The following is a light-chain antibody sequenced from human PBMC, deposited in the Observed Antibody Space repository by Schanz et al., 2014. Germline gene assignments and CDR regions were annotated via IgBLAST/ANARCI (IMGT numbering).Light chain of an antibody. CDR3: SSYTGSSTQV. CDR2: DVS. Sequence: QSALTQPASVSGSPGQSITISCTGTSSDIGGYNYVSWYQQHPGKAPKLMIYDVSNRPSGVSSRFSGSKSGNTASLTISGLQAEDEADYYCSSYTGSSTQVFGGGTKLTVL. V-gene: IGLV2-14*03. CDR1: SSDIGGYNY. J-gene: IGLJ3*02.